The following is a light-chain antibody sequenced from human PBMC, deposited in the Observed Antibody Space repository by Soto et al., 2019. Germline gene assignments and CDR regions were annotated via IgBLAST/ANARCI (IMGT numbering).Light chain of an antibody. J-gene: IGKJ4*01. Sequence: EILMTQSPATLSVSRGERVTLSCRASQGVGSTLAWYRQQPGQAPRLLIYDAYIRATGVPARFSGSGSGTEFTLTISSLQSEDFAVYYCQHYKTWPLAFGGGTKVDIK. V-gene: IGKV3-15*01. CDR2: DAY. CDR1: QGVGST. CDR3: QHYKTWPLA.